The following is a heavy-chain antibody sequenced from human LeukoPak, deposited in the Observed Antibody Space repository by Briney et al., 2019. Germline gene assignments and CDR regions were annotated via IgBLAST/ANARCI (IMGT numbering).Heavy chain of an antibody. D-gene: IGHD3-22*01. CDR1: GGSIGSYY. J-gene: IGHJ3*02. V-gene: IGHV4-59*01. CDR2: NYYSGST. CDR3: ARHDSSARRHDAFDI. Sequence: PSETLSLTCTVSGGSIGSYYWSWIRQPPGKGLEWIGYNYYSGSTNYNPSLKSRVTISVDTSKNQFSLKLSSVTAADTAVYYCARHDSSARRHDAFDIWGQGTMVTVSS.